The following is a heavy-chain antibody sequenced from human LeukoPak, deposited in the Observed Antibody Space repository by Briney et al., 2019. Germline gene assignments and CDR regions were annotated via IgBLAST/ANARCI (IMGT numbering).Heavy chain of an antibody. CDR3: ATSVWPPYYYYYYMDV. D-gene: IGHD2-8*01. CDR1: GGTFSSYA. J-gene: IGHJ6*03. Sequence: GSSVKVSCKASGGTFSSYAISWVRQAPGQGLEWMGGIIPIFGTANYAQKFQGRVTITADESTSTAYMELSSLRSEDTAVYYCATSVWPPYYYYYYMDVWGKGTTVTVSS. V-gene: IGHV1-69*01. CDR2: IIPIFGTA.